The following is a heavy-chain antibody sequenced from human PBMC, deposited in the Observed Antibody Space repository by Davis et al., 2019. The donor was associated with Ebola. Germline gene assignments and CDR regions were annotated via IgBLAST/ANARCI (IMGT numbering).Heavy chain of an antibody. Sequence: GESLKISCAASGFSFSRHWMSWVRQAPGKGLEWVANIRQDGSEKHYVDSVKGRFTISRDNAKNSLYLQMNSLRAEDTAVYYCAREAVWRFDPWGQGTLVTVSS. V-gene: IGHV3-7*03. CDR3: AREAVWRFDP. J-gene: IGHJ5*02. D-gene: IGHD3-16*01. CDR2: IRQDGSEK. CDR1: GFSFSRHW.